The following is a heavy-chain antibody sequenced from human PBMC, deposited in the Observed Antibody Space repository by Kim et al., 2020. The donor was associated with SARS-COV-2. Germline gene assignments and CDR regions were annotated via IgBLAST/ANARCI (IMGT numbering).Heavy chain of an antibody. Sequence: GGSLRLSCAASGFTFSSYAMSWVRQAPGKGLEWVSAISGSGGSTYYADSVKGRFTISRDNSKNTLYLQMNSLRAEETAVYYCAKGISEYQLLLPFDYWGQGTLVTVSS. CDR3: AKGISEYQLLLPFDY. CDR2: ISGSGGST. D-gene: IGHD2-2*01. J-gene: IGHJ4*02. CDR1: GFTFSSYA. V-gene: IGHV3-23*01.